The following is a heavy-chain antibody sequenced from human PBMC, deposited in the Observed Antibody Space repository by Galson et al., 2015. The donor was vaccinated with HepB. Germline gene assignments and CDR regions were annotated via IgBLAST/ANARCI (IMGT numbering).Heavy chain of an antibody. CDR3: ARRFESSRYYFDY. D-gene: IGHD3-22*01. Sequence: ETLSLTCTVSGGSISNGNYYWGWIRQFPEKGLEWIATIYHTGTTYYNPSLKSRVIISVDTSKNHFSLRLSSVTAADTAVYYCARRFESSRYYFDYWGLGTLVTVSS. CDR1: GGSISNGNYY. J-gene: IGHJ4*02. CDR2: IYHTGTT. V-gene: IGHV4-39*02.